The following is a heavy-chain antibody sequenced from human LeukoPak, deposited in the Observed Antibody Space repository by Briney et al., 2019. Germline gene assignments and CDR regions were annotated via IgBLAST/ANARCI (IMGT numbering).Heavy chain of an antibody. V-gene: IGHV4-59*12. Sequence: SETLSLTCTVSGGSISTYYWSWIRQPPGKGLEWIGYIYYSGSTNYNPSLKSRVTISVDTSKNQFSLKLSSVTAADTAVYYCARVAYSGYDYRGYFDYWGQGTLVTVFS. CDR3: ARVAYSGYDYRGYFDY. CDR1: GGSISTYY. CDR2: IYYSGST. D-gene: IGHD5-12*01. J-gene: IGHJ4*02.